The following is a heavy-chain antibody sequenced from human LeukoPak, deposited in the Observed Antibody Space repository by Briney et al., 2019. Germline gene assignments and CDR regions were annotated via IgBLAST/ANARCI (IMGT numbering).Heavy chain of an antibody. Sequence: PSETLSLTCTVSGGSISSYYWSWIRQPAGKGLEFIGRFFTSGTSGTTNYNPSLKSRVTMSLDTSKNQFSLKLISVTAADTAVYYCARDLGGYSDGSYYYYMDVWGKGTTVTVSS. J-gene: IGHJ6*03. V-gene: IGHV4-4*07. D-gene: IGHD5-18*01. CDR3: ARDLGGYSDGSYYYYMDV. CDR1: GGSISSYY. CDR2: FFTSGTSGTT.